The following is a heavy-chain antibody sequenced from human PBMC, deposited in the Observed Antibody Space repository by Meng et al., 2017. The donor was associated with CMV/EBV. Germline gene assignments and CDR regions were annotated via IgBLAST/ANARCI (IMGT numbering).Heavy chain of an antibody. CDR3: AKDMGNPRGYYYGMDV. CDR1: EFTFDDYT. CDR2: ISWDGGST. D-gene: IGHD7-27*01. Sequence: GESLKISCAASEFTFDDYTMHWVRQAPGKGLEWVSLISWDGGSTYYADSVKGRFTISRDNSKNSLYLQMNSLRTEDTALYYCAKDMGNPRGYYYGMDVWGQGTTVTVSS. J-gene: IGHJ6*02. V-gene: IGHV3-43*01.